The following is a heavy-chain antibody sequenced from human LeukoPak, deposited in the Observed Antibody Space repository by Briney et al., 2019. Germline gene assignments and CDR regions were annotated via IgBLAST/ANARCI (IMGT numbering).Heavy chain of an antibody. Sequence: GGSLRLSCAASGFTFSSYWMHWVRQAPGKGLEWVAVISYDGSNKYYADSVKGRFTISRDNSKNTLSLQMDSLRAEDTAVYYCAGGYSGYDPSYYYGMDVWGQGTTVTVSS. J-gene: IGHJ6*02. D-gene: IGHD5-12*01. CDR3: AGGYSGYDPSYYYGMDV. V-gene: IGHV3-30-3*01. CDR2: ISYDGSNK. CDR1: GFTFSSYW.